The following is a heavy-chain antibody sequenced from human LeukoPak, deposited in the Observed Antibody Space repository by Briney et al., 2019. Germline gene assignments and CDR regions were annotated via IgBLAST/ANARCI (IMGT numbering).Heavy chain of an antibody. Sequence: GGSLRLSCAASGFAFSSHTMNWVRQAPGQGLEWVSSISSSGNYIYYADSVKGRFTISRDNAKNSLYLQMNSLRAEDTAVYYCARGGAMVRGVSPLDYWGQGTLVTVSS. CDR1: GFAFSSHT. CDR3: ARGGAMVRGVSPLDY. J-gene: IGHJ4*02. CDR2: ISSSGNYI. V-gene: IGHV3-21*03. D-gene: IGHD3-10*01.